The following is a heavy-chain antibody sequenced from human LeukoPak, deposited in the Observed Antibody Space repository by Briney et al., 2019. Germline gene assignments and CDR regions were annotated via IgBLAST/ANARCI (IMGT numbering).Heavy chain of an antibody. D-gene: IGHD6-13*01. CDR1: GGSISSYY. V-gene: IGHV4-4*07. CDR2: IYTSGST. CDR3: ARGRYSRDYGIDV. Sequence: SETLSLTCTVSGGSISSYYWSWIRQPAGKGLEWIGRIYTSGSTNYNPSLKSRATMSVDTSKNQFSLRLSSVTAADTGVYSCARGRYSRDYGIDVWPQGTTVSVPS. J-gene: IGHJ6*02.